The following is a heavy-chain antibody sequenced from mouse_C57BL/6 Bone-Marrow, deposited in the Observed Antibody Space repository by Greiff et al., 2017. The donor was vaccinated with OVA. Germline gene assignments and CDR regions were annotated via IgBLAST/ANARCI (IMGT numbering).Heavy chain of an antibody. CDR2: ISNGGGST. V-gene: IGHV5-12*01. Sequence: EVMLVESGGGLVQPGGSLKLSCAASGFTFSDYYMYWVRQTPEKRLEWVAYISNGGGSTYYPDTVKGRFTISRDNAKNTLYLQMSRLKSEDTAMYYCARHQVATNAMDYWGQGTSVTVSS. CDR1: GFTFSDYY. CDR3: ARHQVATNAMDY. J-gene: IGHJ4*01. D-gene: IGHD1-1*01.